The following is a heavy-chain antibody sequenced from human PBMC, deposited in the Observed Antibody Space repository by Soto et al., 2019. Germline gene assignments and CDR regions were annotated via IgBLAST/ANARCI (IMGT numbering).Heavy chain of an antibody. CDR2: TRNKANSYTT. CDR1: GFTFSDHH. D-gene: IGHD6-13*01. V-gene: IGHV3-72*01. CDR3: ARRALAAAGTGYFDY. Sequence: GGSLRLSCAASGFTFSDHHMDWVGQTPGKGLEWVGRTRNKANSYTTEYAASVKGRFTISRDDSKNSLYLQMNSLKTEDTAVYYCARRALAAAGTGYFDYWGQGTLVTVSS. J-gene: IGHJ4*02.